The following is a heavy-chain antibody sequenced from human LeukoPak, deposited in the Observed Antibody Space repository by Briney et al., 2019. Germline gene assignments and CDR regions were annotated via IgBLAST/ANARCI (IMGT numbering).Heavy chain of an antibody. D-gene: IGHD5-24*01. CDR1: GFTFSSYA. Sequence: GGSLRLSCAASGFTFSSYAMHWVRQAPGKGLKWVAVISYDGSNKYYADSVKGRFTISRDNSKNTLYLQMNSLKTEDTAVYYCTVVEAPGYWGQGTLVTVSS. CDR3: TVVEAPGY. CDR2: ISYDGSNK. V-gene: IGHV3-30-3*01. J-gene: IGHJ4*02.